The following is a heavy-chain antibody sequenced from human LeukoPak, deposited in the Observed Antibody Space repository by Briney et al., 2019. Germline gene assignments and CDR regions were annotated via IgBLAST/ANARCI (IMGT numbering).Heavy chain of an antibody. D-gene: IGHD1/OR15-1a*01. J-gene: IGHJ6*04. Sequence: PSETLSLTCAVYGGSFSGYYWSWIRQPPGKGLKWIGEINHSGSTNYNPSLKSRVTISVDTSKNQFSLKLSSVTAADTAVYYCARQEQPRYYYGMDVWGKGTTVTVSS. V-gene: IGHV4-34*01. CDR3: ARQEQPRYYYGMDV. CDR2: INHSGST. CDR1: GGSFSGYY.